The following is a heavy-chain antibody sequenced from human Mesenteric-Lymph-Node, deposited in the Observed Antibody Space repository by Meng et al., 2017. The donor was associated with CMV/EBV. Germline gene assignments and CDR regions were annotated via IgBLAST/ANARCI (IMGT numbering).Heavy chain of an antibody. CDR2: IYYSGST. D-gene: IGHD6-13*01. CDR1: GGSISSGGYY. CDR3: ARDSGFSSSQYYFDY. J-gene: IGHJ4*02. V-gene: IGHV4-61*08. Sequence: GSLRLSCTVSGGSISSGGYYWSWVRQPPGKGLEWIGYIYYSGSTNYNPSLKSRVTISVDTSKNQFSLKLSSVTAADTAVYYCARDSGFSSSQYYFDYWGQGTLVTVSS.